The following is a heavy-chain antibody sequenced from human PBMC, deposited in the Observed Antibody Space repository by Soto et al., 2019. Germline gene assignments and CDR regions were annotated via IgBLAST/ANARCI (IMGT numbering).Heavy chain of an antibody. CDR1: GFTFSSYA. CDR3: AKRIDVYYYYGMDV. CDR2: ISGSGGST. Sequence: PGGSLRLSCAASGFTFSSYAMSWVRQAPGKGLEWVSAISGSGGSTYYADSVKGRFTISRDNSKNTLYLQMNSLRAEDTAVYYCAKRIDVYYYYGMDVWGQRTTVTVSS. V-gene: IGHV3-23*01. J-gene: IGHJ6*02. D-gene: IGHD2-15*01.